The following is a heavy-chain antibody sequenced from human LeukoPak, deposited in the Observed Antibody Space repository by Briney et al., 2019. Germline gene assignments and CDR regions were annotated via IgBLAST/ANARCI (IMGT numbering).Heavy chain of an antibody. J-gene: IGHJ3*02. CDR2: IRSKAYGGTT. CDR3: TRESNYYDSSRDAFDI. V-gene: IGHV3-49*04. D-gene: IGHD3-22*01. Sequence: GGSLRLSCTASGFTFGDYAMSWVRQAPGKGLEWVGFIRSKAYGGTTEHAASVKGRFTISRDDSKSIAYLQMNSLKTEDTAVYYCTRESNYYDSSRDAFDIWGQGTMVTVSS. CDR1: GFTFGDYA.